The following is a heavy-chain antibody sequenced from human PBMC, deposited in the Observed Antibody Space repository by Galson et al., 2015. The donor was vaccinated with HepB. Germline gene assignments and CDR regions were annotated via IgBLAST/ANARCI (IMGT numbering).Heavy chain of an antibody. CDR1: GGSFSGYY. CDR3: ARGDGTIFGVAIRGYFDY. V-gene: IGHV4-34*01. D-gene: IGHD3-3*01. CDR2: INHSGST. J-gene: IGHJ4*02. Sequence: ETLSLTCAVYGGSFSGYYWSWIRQPPGKGLEWIGEINHSGSTNYNPSLKSRVTISVDTSKNQFSLKLSSVTAADTAVYYCARGDGTIFGVAIRGYFDYWGQGTLVTVSS.